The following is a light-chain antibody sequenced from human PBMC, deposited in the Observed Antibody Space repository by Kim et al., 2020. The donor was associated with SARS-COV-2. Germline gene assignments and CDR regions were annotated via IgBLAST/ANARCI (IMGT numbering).Light chain of an antibody. CDR1: SSDIGGYDY. J-gene: IGLJ1*01. CDR2: EVR. V-gene: IGLV2-8*01. Sequence: GQSATIPCTGTSSDIGGYDYVSWYQQHPGKAPKLTIYEVRKRPSGVPDRFSGSKSGNTASLTVSGLQAEDEADYYCGSYAGSNNYVFGTGTKVTVL. CDR3: GSYAGSNNYV.